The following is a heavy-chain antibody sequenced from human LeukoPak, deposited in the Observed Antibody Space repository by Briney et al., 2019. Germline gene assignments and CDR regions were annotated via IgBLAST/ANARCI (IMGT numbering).Heavy chain of an antibody. Sequence: PSETLSLTCAVYGGSFSGYYWNWVRQPPGKGLEWIGEINHSGSTNYNPSLKSRVTISVDTSKNQLSLKLSSATAADTAVYYCARVKTKNAFDIWGQGTMVTVSS. CDR3: ARVKTKNAFDI. CDR1: GGSFSGYY. V-gene: IGHV4-34*01. J-gene: IGHJ3*02. CDR2: INHSGST.